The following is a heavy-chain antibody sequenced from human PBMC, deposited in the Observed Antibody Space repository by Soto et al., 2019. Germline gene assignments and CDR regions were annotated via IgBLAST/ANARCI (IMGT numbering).Heavy chain of an antibody. CDR2: IYYSGRT. CDR3: ARQASEGYSSSPFRF. Sequence: QLQLQESGPGLVKPSETLSLTCTVSGGPITSGSYYWGWIRQPPGKGLEWIGSIYYSGRTCYKPSLTSRVTISIDTSRNQFSLKVISVTAADTAVYYCARQASEGYSSSPFRFWGQGTLVTVSS. D-gene: IGHD6-6*01. CDR1: GGPITSGSYY. J-gene: IGHJ1*01. V-gene: IGHV4-39*01.